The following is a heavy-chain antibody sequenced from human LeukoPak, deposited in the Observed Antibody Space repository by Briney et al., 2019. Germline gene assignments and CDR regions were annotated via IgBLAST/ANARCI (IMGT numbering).Heavy chain of an antibody. V-gene: IGHV3-30*18. D-gene: IGHD4-17*01. CDR2: ISYDGSNK. Sequence: GGSLRLSCAASGFTFSSYGMHWVRQAPDKGLEWVAVISYDGSNKYYADSVKGRFTISRDNSKNTLYLQMNSLRAEDTAVYYCAKVFPASPSYYYYGMDVGYGMDVWGQGTTVTVSS. CDR3: AKVFPASPSYYYYGMDVGYGMDV. J-gene: IGHJ6*02. CDR1: GFTFSSYG.